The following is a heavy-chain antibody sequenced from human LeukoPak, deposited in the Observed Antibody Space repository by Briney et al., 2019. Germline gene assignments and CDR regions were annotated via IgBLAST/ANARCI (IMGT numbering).Heavy chain of an antibody. CDR2: IYTSGST. J-gene: IGHJ5*02. V-gene: IGHV4-4*09. D-gene: IGHD3-3*01. Sequence: SETLSLTCTVSGGSISSYYWSWIRQPPGKGLEWIGYIYTSGSTNYNPSLKSRVTISVDTSKNQFSLKLSSVTAADAAVYYCARLYYDFWSGYSYGWFDPWGQGTLVTVSS. CDR3: ARLYYDFWSGYSYGWFDP. CDR1: GGSISSYY.